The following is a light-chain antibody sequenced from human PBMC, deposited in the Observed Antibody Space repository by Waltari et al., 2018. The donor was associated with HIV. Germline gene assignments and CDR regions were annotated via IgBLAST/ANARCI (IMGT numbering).Light chain of an antibody. J-gene: IGLJ2*01. V-gene: IGLV2-11*01. CDR2: DVS. CDR3: CSYAGSVTFVV. CDR1: SGDVGGYNY. Sequence: QSALTQPRSVSGSPGQSVTIPCTGSSGDVGGYNYVSWYQQHPGKAPKLIIYDVSTRPSGVPARFSGSKSGNTASLTIFGLQAEDEADYYCCSYAGSVTFVVFGGGTKVTVV.